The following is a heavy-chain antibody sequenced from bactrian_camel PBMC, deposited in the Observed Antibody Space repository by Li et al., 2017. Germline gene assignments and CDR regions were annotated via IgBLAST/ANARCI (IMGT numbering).Heavy chain of an antibody. CDR2: FYRGDRT. Sequence: VQLVESGGGSVQTGGSLRLSCKGSTGIFSSVCMGWFRQVPGKEREEVAIFYRGDRTHYAESVTGRFTISLDRGTNTMYLQANRLKPDDGGMYYCASDPFGGPCRDATDFRYWGQGTQVTVS. D-gene: IGHD4*01. J-gene: IGHJ6*01. CDR3: ASDPFGGPCRDATDFRY. CDR1: TGIFSSVC. V-gene: IGHV3S53*01.